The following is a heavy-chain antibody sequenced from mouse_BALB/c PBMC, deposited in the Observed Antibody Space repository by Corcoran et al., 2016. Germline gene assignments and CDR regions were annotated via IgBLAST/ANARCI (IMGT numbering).Heavy chain of an antibody. J-gene: IGHJ4*01. V-gene: IGHV1S136*01. Sequence: EVQLQQSGPELVKPGASVKMSCKASGYTFTSYVMHWVKQKPGQGLEWIGYINPYNDGTKYNEKFKGKATLTSDKSSSTVYMELSSLTSEDSAVYYCARGNYYYGSRYAMDYWGQGTSVTVSS. CDR3: ARGNYYYGSRYAMDY. D-gene: IGHD1-1*01. CDR1: GYTFTSYV. CDR2: INPYNDGT.